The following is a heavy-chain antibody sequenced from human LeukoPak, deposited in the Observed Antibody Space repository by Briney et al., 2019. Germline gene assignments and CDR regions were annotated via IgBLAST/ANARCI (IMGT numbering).Heavy chain of an antibody. Sequence: SQTLSLTCTVSGGSISSGDYYWSWIRQPPGKGLEWIAYMYYSGSTYYNPSLKSRVTISVDTSKNQFSLKLSSVTAADTAVYYCAREVYGSGSYGRPRWFDPWGQGTLVTVSS. J-gene: IGHJ5*02. CDR3: AREVYGSGSYGRPRWFDP. D-gene: IGHD3-10*01. V-gene: IGHV4-30-4*01. CDR2: MYYSGST. CDR1: GGSISSGDYY.